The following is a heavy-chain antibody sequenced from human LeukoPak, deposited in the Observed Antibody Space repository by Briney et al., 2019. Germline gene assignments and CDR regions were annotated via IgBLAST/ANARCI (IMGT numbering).Heavy chain of an antibody. D-gene: IGHD2-2*02. J-gene: IGHJ4*02. Sequence: PSETLSLTCTVSGGSVSSYYWSWIRQPPGKGLEWIGYIYYSGSTNYNPSLKSRVTISVDTSKNQFSLKLSSVTAADTAVYYCARHYCSSTSCYTYFDYWGQGTLVTVSS. CDR3: ARHYCSSTSCYTYFDY. CDR1: GGSVSSYY. V-gene: IGHV4-59*08. CDR2: IYYSGST.